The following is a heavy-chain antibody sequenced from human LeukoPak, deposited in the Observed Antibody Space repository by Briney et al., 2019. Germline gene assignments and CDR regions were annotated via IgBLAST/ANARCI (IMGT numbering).Heavy chain of an antibody. CDR3: ARRRVTGYESNWFDP. J-gene: IGHJ5*02. CDR2: IYPDDSDT. V-gene: IGHV5-51*01. CDR1: GYSFTSYW. Sequence: GESLKLPRKGSGYSFTSYWIGWVRQMPGRGLEWMGIIYPDDSDTRYGPSFQGQVTISADKSISTAYLQWSSLKASDTAMYYCARRRVTGYESNWFDPWGQGTLVTVSS. D-gene: IGHD3-9*01.